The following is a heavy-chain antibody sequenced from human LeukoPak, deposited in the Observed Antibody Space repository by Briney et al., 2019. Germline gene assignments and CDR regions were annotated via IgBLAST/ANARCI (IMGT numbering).Heavy chain of an antibody. CDR1: GFTFSSYA. CDR2: ISYDGSNK. CDR3: AKDLGYCSGGSCYDNFDY. Sequence: GGSLRLSCAASGFTFSSYAMHWVRQAPGKGLEWVAVISYDGSNKYYADSVKGRFTISRDNSKNTLYLQMNSLRAEDTAVYYCAKDLGYCSGGSCYDNFDYWGQGTLVTVSS. J-gene: IGHJ4*02. D-gene: IGHD2-15*01. V-gene: IGHV3-30*04.